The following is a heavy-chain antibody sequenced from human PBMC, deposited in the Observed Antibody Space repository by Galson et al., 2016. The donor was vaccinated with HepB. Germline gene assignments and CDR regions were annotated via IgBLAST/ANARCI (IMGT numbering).Heavy chain of an antibody. V-gene: IGHV3-33*01. CDR1: GFTFSSYG. CDR2: IWYDGSNE. J-gene: IGHJ6*02. Sequence: SLRLSCAASGFTFSSYGMHWVRQAPGKGLEWVAVIWYDGSNEYYPDSVQGRFTISRDNSKNTLYLQMNSLRAEDTAVYYCARDQNPLGDYYYGMEVWGQGTTVTV. D-gene: IGHD3-16*01. CDR3: ARDQNPLGDYYYGMEV.